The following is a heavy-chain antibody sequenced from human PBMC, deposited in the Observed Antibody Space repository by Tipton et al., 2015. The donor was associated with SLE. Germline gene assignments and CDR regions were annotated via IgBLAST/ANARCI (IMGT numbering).Heavy chain of an antibody. J-gene: IGHJ4*02. V-gene: IGHV4-39*07. CDR3: ARDEYRYDTTGYHLLGHFDF. D-gene: IGHD3-22*01. CDR2: INYSGTT. CDR1: GDSISNNNYY. Sequence: LRLSCTISGDSISNNNYYWGWIRQPPGEGLELIGNINYSGTTFYNPSLKSRVTISVDTSKNQFSLNLSSVTAADTAVYYCARDEYRYDTTGYHLLGHFDFWGQGTLVTVSS.